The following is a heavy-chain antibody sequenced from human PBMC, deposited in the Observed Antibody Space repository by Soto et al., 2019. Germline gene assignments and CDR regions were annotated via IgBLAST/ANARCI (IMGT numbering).Heavy chain of an antibody. CDR1: GFTFSNYG. D-gene: IGHD1-26*01. Sequence: QVQLVESGGGVVQPGKSLRLSCEASGFTFSNYGMHWVRQPPGKGLEWVAIIWYDGGKKDYVDSAKGRFTISRDNSKNTLYLQMNSLRGEDTAVYYCARDSGVGAIHGAVLDSWGQGTMVTVSS. CDR3: ARDSGVGAIHGAVLDS. V-gene: IGHV3-33*01. J-gene: IGHJ3*02. CDR2: IWYDGGKK.